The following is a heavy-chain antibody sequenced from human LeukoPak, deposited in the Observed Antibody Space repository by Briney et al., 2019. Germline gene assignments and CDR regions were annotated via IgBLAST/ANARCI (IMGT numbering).Heavy chain of an antibody. CDR1: GFTFSSYS. CDR2: ISSSSSTI. Sequence: GGSLRLSCAASGFTFSSYSMNWVRQAPGKRLEWVSYISSSSSTIYYADSVKGRFTISRDNAKNSLYLQMNSLRAEDTAVYYCARVGGSGSYWGQGTLVTVSS. V-gene: IGHV3-48*01. CDR3: ARVGGSGSY. D-gene: IGHD3-10*01. J-gene: IGHJ4*02.